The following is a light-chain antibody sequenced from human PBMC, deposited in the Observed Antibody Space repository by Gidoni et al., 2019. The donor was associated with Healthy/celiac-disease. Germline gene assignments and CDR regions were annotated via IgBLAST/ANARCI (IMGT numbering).Light chain of an antibody. V-gene: IGKV1-8*01. CDR3: QQYYSYPLT. Sequence: AIRMTQSPSSFSASTGDRVTITCRASQGISSYLAWYQQKPRKAPKLLIYAASTLQSGVPSRFSGSGSGTDFTLTISCLQSEDFATYYCQQYYSYPLTFGGGTKVEIK. CDR2: AAS. CDR1: QGISSY. J-gene: IGKJ4*01.